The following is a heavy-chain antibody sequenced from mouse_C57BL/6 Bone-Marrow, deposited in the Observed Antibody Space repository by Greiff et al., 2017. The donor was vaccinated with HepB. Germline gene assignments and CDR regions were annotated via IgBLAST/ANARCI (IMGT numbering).Heavy chain of an antibody. CDR3: ARLGITTGYYFDY. J-gene: IGHJ2*01. CDR1: GFTFSDYY. CDR2: ISNGGGST. D-gene: IGHD2-4*01. Sequence: VMLVESGGGLVQPGGSLKLSCAASGFTFSDYYMYWVRQTPEKRLEWVAYISNGGGSTYYPDTVKGRFTISRDNAKNTLYLQMSRLKSEDTAMYYCARLGITTGYYFDYWGQGTTLTVSS. V-gene: IGHV5-12*01.